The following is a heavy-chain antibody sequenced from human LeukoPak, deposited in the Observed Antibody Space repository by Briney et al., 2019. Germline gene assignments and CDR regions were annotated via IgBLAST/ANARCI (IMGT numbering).Heavy chain of an antibody. V-gene: IGHV3-9*01. CDR3: AKNYGSGSYYMRWFDY. CDR1: GFTFDDYA. Sequence: GGSLRLSCAASGFTFDDYAMHWVRQAPGKGLEWVSGISWNSGSIGYADSVKGRFTISRDNAKNSLYLQMNSLRAEDTALYYCAKNYGSGSYYMRWFDYWGQGTLVTVSS. J-gene: IGHJ4*02. CDR2: ISWNSGSI. D-gene: IGHD3-10*01.